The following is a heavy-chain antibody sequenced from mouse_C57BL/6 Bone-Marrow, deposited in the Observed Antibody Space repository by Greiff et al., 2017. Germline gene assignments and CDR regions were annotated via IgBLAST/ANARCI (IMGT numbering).Heavy chain of an antibody. V-gene: IGHV5-4*01. Sequence: DVQLQESGGGLVKPGASLKLSCAASGFTFSSYAMSWVRQTPEKRLEWVGTISDGGSYTYNPDNVKGRCTLTRDNAKNNLYLQMSQLKSADTAMEYCARGRLRSYYYAMDYWGQGTSVTVSS. CDR2: ISDGGSYT. J-gene: IGHJ4*01. CDR1: GFTFSSYA. CDR3: ARGRLRSYYYAMDY. D-gene: IGHD1-1*01.